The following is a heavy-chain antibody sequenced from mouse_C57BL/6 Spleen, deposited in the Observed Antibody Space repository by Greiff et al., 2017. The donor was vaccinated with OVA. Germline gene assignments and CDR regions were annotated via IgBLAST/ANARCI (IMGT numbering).Heavy chain of an antibody. CDR3: ASWDY. V-gene: IGHV1-55*01. Sequence: QVQLQQPGAELVKPGASVKMSCKASGYTFTSYWITWVKQRPGQGLEWIGDIYPGSGSTNYNEKFKSKATLTVATASSTAYMQLSSLTSEDSAVYYCASWDYWGQGTTLTVSS. J-gene: IGHJ2*01. CDR1: GYTFTSYW. CDR2: IYPGSGST.